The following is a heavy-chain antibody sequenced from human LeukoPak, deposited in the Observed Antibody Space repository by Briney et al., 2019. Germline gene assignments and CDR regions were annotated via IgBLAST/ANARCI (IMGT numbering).Heavy chain of an antibody. J-gene: IGHJ4*02. Sequence: SGGSLRLSCAASGFTFSDYYMSWLRQAPGKGLEWVSYISSSGSTIYYADSVKGRFTISSDNAKNSLYLQMNSLRAEDTAVYYCAREGYDSPPLENDYWGQGTLVTVSS. CDR3: AREGYDSPPLENDY. V-gene: IGHV3-11*04. CDR2: ISSSGSTI. CDR1: GFTFSDYY. D-gene: IGHD5-12*01.